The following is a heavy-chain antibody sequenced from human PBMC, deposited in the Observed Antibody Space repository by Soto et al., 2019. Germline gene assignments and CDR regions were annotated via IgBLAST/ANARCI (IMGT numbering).Heavy chain of an antibody. D-gene: IGHD3-16*01. J-gene: IGHJ5*01. CDR1: GFTFRNYG. Sequence: EVQLLESGGGLVQPGGSLRLSCAASGFTFRNYGMNWVRQAPGKGLEWVSHISSSSSNTINYADSVKGRSTISRDNAKNVRSQHMNSLIADVTALYSCTRDLCDDLAGGESDSLGHGTLVTVSS. CDR3: TRDLCDDLAGGESDS. V-gene: IGHV3-48*01. CDR2: ISSSSSNTI.